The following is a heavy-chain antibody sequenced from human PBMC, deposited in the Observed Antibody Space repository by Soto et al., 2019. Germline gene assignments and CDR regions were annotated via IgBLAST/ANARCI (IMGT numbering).Heavy chain of an antibody. CDR2: ISSSSSTI. Sequence: LRLSCAASGFTFSSYSMNWVRQAPGKGLERVSYISSSSSTIYYADSVKGRFTISRDNAKNSLYLQMNSLRAEDTAVYYCARSEGELVFDYWGQGTLVTVSS. D-gene: IGHD1-26*01. J-gene: IGHJ4*02. CDR1: GFTFSSYS. V-gene: IGHV3-48*01. CDR3: ARSEGELVFDY.